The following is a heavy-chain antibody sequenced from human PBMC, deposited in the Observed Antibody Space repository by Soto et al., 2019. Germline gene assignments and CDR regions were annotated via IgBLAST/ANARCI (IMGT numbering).Heavy chain of an antibody. CDR2: ISGSGGST. D-gene: IGHD3-9*01. Sequence: EVQLLESGGGLLQPGGSLRLSCAAAGFTFSSYAMSWVRQAPGKGLELVSAISGSGGSTYYADSVKGRFTISRDNSKHTLYLQMNSLRAEDTAVYYCAKGDRLTGYYAFDIWCQGTMVTVSS. J-gene: IGHJ3*02. CDR1: GFTFSSYA. CDR3: AKGDRLTGYYAFDI. V-gene: IGHV3-23*01.